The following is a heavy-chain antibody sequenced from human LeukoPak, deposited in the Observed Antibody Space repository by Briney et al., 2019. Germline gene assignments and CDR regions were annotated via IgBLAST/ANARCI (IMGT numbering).Heavy chain of an antibody. J-gene: IGHJ4*02. Sequence: GGSLRLSCAASGFTISTYWMSWMRQVPGKGLEWVANIKQDGSDKYYVDSVKGRFTISRDNAENSLYLQMNSLRAEDTAVHYCATYSSSFFNWGQGTLVTVSS. D-gene: IGHD6-13*01. CDR1: GFTISTYW. CDR3: ATYSSSFFN. V-gene: IGHV3-7*01. CDR2: IKQDGSDK.